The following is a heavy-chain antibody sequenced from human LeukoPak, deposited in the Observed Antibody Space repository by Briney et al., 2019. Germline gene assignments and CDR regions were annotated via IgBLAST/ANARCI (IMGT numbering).Heavy chain of an antibody. CDR2: ISSSSSTR. J-gene: IGHJ4*02. V-gene: IGHV3-48*02. Sequence: GGSLRLSCAASGFTVSSNYMSWVRQAPGKGLEWVSYISSSSSTRYYADSVKGRFTISRDNAKDSLYLQMNSLRDEDTAVYYCARDLLGEMATDDYWGQGTLVTVSS. CDR1: GFTVSSNY. CDR3: ARDLLGEMATDDY. D-gene: IGHD5-24*01.